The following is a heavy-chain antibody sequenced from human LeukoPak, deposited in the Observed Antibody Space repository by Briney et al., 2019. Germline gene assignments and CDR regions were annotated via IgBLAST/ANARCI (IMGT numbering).Heavy chain of an antibody. CDR2: IYSGGSE. CDR3: ARDIGYSSRD. D-gene: IGHD6-13*01. V-gene: IGHV3-66*01. Sequence: GGSLRLSCAASGFSVSSNYMSWVRQAPGKGLEWVSVIYSGGSEYYADSVKGRFTISRDTFKNRLYLQRNSLRAEDTAVYYCARDIGYSSRDWGQGTLVTVSS. J-gene: IGHJ4*02. CDR1: GFSVSSNY.